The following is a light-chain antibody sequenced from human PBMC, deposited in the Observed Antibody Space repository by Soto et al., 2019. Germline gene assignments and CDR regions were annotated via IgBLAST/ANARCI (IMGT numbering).Light chain of an antibody. CDR1: SSDVGGYNS. CDR2: EVT. V-gene: IGLV2-14*01. Sequence: QSVLTQPASVSGSPGQSITISCTGTSSDVGGYNSVSWYQQHPGKAPKLIIYEVTHRPSGVSNRFSGSQSANTAFLTISGLQAEDEADYYCCSFTTSTTYVFGTGTKLTVL. J-gene: IGLJ1*01. CDR3: CSFTTSTTYV.